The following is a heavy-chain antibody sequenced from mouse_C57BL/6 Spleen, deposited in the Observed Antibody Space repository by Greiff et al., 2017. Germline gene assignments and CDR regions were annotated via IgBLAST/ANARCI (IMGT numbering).Heavy chain of an antibody. V-gene: IGHV1-61*01. CDR3: ARSVWLRRYFDY. D-gene: IGHD2-2*01. CDR1: GYTFTSYW. CDR2: IYPSDSET. J-gene: IGHJ2*01. Sequence: VQLQQPGAELVRPGSSVKLSCKASGYTFTSYWMEWVKQRPGQGLEWIGNIYPSDSETHYNQKFKDKATLTVDKSSSTAYMQLSSLTSEYSAVYYCARSVWLRRYFDYWGQGTTLTVSS.